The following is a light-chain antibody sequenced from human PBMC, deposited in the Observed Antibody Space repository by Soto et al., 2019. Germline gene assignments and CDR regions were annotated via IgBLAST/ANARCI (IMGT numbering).Light chain of an antibody. CDR3: QQYDSSPVT. CDR2: GVS. J-gene: IGKJ2*01. V-gene: IGKV3-20*01. Sequence: ENVLTQSPGTLSLSPGERATLSCRASQSVSSSYLNWYQQKRGQAPRLLIYGVSRRATDIPDRFSGSGSGTAFTLTISRLEPEDFAVYYCQQYDSSPVTFGQGTKLEIK. CDR1: QSVSSSY.